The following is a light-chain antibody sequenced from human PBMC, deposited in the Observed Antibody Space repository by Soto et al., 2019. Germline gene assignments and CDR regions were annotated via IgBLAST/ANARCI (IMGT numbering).Light chain of an antibody. CDR2: KSN. Sequence: QSVLTQPPSASATPGQRVTISCSGSSSNIGSNTVNWYQQLPGTAPKLLIYKSNQRPSGVPDRFSGSKSGNTASLTVSGLQAEDEADYYCSSYAGSNNLMFGGGTKLTVL. CDR3: SSYAGSNNLM. J-gene: IGLJ3*02. V-gene: IGLV1-44*01. CDR1: SSNIGSNT.